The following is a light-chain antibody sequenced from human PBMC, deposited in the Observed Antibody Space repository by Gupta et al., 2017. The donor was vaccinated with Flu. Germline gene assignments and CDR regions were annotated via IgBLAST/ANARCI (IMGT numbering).Light chain of an antibody. CDR1: QNINNF. CDR3: QQRSNWPLT. Sequence: EIVLTQSPATLSLSPGERVTLSCTSSQNINNFLAWYQQRPGQVPRLLISDASNRTTGIPARFIGSGSGTDFTLTINVLSREDVAVYYCQQRSNWPLTFGGGTKVEIK. J-gene: IGKJ4*01. CDR2: DAS. V-gene: IGKV3-11*01.